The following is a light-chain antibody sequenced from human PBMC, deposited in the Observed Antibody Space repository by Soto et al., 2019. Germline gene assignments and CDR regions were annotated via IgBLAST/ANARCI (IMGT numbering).Light chain of an antibody. CDR1: QSVINY. CDR3: QQSFFTPRT. J-gene: IGKJ1*01. V-gene: IGKV1-39*01. CDR2: SAS. Sequence: DIPMTQSPSSLSASVGDRVTITCRASQSVINYLSWYQQRPGRAPNLLIYSASYLQRGVPSRFSASGSGTEFTLTINNLQPEDFATYFCQQSFFTPRTFGQGTKVEIK.